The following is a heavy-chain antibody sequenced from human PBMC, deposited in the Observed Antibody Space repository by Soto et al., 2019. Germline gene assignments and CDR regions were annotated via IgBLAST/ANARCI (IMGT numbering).Heavy chain of an antibody. CDR3: AKDWGDRNSWTPAGLIGFDP. D-gene: IGHD6-13*01. J-gene: IGHJ5*02. CDR2: ISGSGGST. CDR1: GFTFSSYA. Sequence: EVQLLESGGGLVQPGGSLRLSCAASGFTFSSYAMSWVRQAPGKGLEWVSSISGSGGSTYYADSVKGRFTISRDNYKNTLYLQMNSLRAEDTAIYYCAKDWGDRNSWTPAGLIGFDPWGQGTLVTVSS. V-gene: IGHV3-23*01.